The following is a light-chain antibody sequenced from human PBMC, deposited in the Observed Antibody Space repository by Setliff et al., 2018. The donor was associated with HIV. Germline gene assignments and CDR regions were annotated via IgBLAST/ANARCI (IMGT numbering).Light chain of an antibody. V-gene: IGLV3-1*01. CDR3: QAWDSTTGV. CDR1: KLGHKY. J-gene: IGLJ1*01. CDR2: QDT. Sequence: SYELPQPPSVSVSPGQTASITCSGDKLGHKYASWYQQKPGQSPVVVMYQDTKRPSGIPERFSGSNSGNTATLTISGTQAMDEADYYCQAWDSTTGVFGTGTKVTVL.